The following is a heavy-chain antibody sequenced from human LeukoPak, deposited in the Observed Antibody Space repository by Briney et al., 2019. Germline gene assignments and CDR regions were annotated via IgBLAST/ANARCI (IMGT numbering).Heavy chain of an antibody. CDR2: IWYDGSNK. CDR1: GFTFSSYG. CDR3: ARTYSSSWYRTYFDY. J-gene: IGHJ4*02. D-gene: IGHD6-13*01. Sequence: RAGGSLRLSCAASGFTFSSYGMHWVRQAPGKGLEWVAVIWYDGSNKYYADSVKGRFTISRDNSKNSLYLQMNSLKTEDTAVYYCARTYSSSWYRTYFDYWGQGTLVTVSS. V-gene: IGHV3-33*01.